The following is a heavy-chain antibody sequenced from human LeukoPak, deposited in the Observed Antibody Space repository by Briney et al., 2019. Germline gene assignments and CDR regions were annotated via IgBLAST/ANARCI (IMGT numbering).Heavy chain of an antibody. CDR1: GYTFTSYA. V-gene: IGHV1-3*01. D-gene: IGHD2-2*02. Sequence: ASVKVSCKASGYTFTSYAMHWVRQAPGQRLEWMGRINAGDGNTKYSQKFQGRVTITRDTSASTAYMELSSLRSEDTAVYYCARDRAYCSSTSCYKGWDYWGQGTLVTVSS. CDR3: ARDRAYCSSTSCYKGWDY. J-gene: IGHJ4*02. CDR2: INAGDGNT.